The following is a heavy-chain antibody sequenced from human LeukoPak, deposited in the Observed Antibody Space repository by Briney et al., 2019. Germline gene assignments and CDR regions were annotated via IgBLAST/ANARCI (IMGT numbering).Heavy chain of an antibody. Sequence: GGSLRLSCAASGFTFSSYWMTWVRQAPGKGLEWVANVSPDGGEKYLVDSVTGRFTISRDNTKNSLHLQMSSLRAEDTAVYSCARILRGGMSGYAFDYWGQGTLVTVSS. J-gene: IGHJ4*02. CDR3: ARILRGGMSGYAFDY. V-gene: IGHV3-7*01. D-gene: IGHD3-3*01. CDR2: VSPDGGEK. CDR1: GFTFSSYW.